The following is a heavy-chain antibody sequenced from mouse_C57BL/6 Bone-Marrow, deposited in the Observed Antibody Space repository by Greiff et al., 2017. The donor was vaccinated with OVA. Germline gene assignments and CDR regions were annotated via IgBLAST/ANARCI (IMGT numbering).Heavy chain of an antibody. V-gene: IGHV5-4*01. CDR1: GFTFSSYA. D-gene: IGHD4-1*01. CDR2: ISDGGSYT. J-gene: IGHJ2*01. CDR3: ARAWAHFDY. Sequence: EVQLVESGGGLEKPGGSLKLSCAASGFTFSSYAMSWVRQTPEKRLEWVATISDGGSYTYYPDNVKGRFTISRDNAKNNLYLQMSHLKSEDTAMYYCARAWAHFDYWGQGTTLTVSS.